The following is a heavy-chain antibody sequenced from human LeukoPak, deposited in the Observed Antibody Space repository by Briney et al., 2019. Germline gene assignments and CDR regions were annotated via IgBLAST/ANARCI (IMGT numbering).Heavy chain of an antibody. Sequence: GGSLRLSCAASGFTFSGYAMSWVRQAPGKGLEWVSAISGSGGSTYYADSVKGRFTISRDTSKNTLYLQMNSLRAEDTAVYYCAKHLTTVTYYYFDYWGQGTLVTVSS. CDR2: ISGSGGST. J-gene: IGHJ4*02. V-gene: IGHV3-23*01. D-gene: IGHD4-17*01. CDR1: GFTFSGYA. CDR3: AKHLTTVTYYYFDY.